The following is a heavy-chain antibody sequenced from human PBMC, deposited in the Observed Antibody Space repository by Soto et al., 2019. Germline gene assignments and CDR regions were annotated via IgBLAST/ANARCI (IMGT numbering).Heavy chain of an antibody. J-gene: IGHJ6*02. CDR2: IYYSGST. D-gene: IGHD3-3*01. Sequence: SETLSLTCTVSGGSISSGGYYWSWIRQPPGKGLEWIGSIYYSGSTYYNPSLKSRVTISVDTSKNQFSLKLSSVTAADTAVYYCARVGAYYAFWSGYNYYYYGMDVWGQGTTVTVSS. CDR3: ARVGAYYAFWSGYNYYYYGMDV. CDR1: GGSISSGGYY. V-gene: IGHV4-39*01.